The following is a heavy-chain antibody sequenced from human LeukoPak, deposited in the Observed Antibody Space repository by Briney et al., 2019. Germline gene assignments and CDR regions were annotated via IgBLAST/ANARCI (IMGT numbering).Heavy chain of an antibody. CDR1: GFTFSSYA. V-gene: IGHV3-23*01. CDR2: ISGSGGST. J-gene: IGHJ4*02. Sequence: GGSLRLSCVASGFTFSSYAMSWVRQAPGKGLEWVSAISGSGGSTYYADSVKGRFTISRDNSKNTLYLQMNSLRAEDTAVYYCAKDSSGWLIIDYWGQGTLVTVSS. D-gene: IGHD6-19*01. CDR3: AKDSSGWLIIDY.